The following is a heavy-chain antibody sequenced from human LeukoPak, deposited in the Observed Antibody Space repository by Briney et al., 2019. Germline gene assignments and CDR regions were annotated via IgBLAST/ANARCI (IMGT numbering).Heavy chain of an antibody. CDR2: ISVYNGNT. D-gene: IGHD6-19*01. V-gene: IGHV1-18*01. CDR3: ASDGAVAGSDY. J-gene: IGHJ4*02. CDR1: GYTFTSYG. Sequence: ASVKVSCKASGYTFTSYGISWVRQAPGQGPEWMGWISVYNGNTNYAQKLQGRVTMTTDTSTSTAYMELRSLRSDDTAVYYCASDGAVAGSDYWGQGPVVAVSS.